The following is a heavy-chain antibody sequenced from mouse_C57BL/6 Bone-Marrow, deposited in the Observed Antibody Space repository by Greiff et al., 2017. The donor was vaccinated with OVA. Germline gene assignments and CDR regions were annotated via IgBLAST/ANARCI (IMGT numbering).Heavy chain of an antibody. V-gene: IGHV5-16*01. CDR2: INYDGSST. CDR3: ARVKLGRGDMAY. D-gene: IGHD4-1*01. Sequence: EVKLMESEGGLVQPGSSMKLSCTASGFTFSDYYMAWVRQVPEKSLEWVANINYDGSSTSYLDSLKSRFIISRDNAKNTLYLQMSSLKSEDTATYYCARVKLGRGDMAYWGQGTSVTVSS. J-gene: IGHJ4*01. CDR1: GFTFSDYY.